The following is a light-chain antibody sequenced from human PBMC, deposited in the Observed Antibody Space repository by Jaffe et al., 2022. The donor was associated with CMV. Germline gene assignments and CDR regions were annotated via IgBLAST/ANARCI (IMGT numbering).Light chain of an antibody. V-gene: IGKV1-39*01. J-gene: IGKJ1*01. CDR3: QESYSLPRT. Sequence: DIQMTQSPSSLSASVGDRVTITCRTSQYINNYLNWYQQKPGEAPKLLIYAASSLQSGVPSRFSGSGSGTDFTLTINSLQPEDFATYYCQESYSLPRTFGQGTKVEFK. CDR1: QYINNY. CDR2: AAS.